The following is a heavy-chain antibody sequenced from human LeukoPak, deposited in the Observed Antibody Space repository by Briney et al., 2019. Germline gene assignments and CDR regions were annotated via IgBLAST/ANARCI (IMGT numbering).Heavy chain of an antibody. CDR2: IIPIFGTA. D-gene: IGHD6-13*01. J-gene: IGHJ4*02. Sequence: GASVKVSCKASGYSLTGYYIHWVRQAPGQGLEWMGGIIPIFGTANYAQKFQGRVTITADESTSTAYMELSSLRSEDTAVYYCARDSYSSSWYQADYWGQGTRVTVSS. V-gene: IGHV1-69*13. CDR3: ARDSYSSSWYQADY. CDR1: GYSLTGYY.